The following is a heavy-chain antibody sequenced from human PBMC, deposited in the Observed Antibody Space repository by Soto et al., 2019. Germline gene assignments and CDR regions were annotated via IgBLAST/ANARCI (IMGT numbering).Heavy chain of an antibody. CDR2: ISWNSGSI. Sequence: GGSLRLSCAASGFTFDDYAMHWVRQAPGKGLEWVSGISWNSGSIGYADSLKGRFTISRDNAKNSLYLQMNSLRAEDTALYYFAKSRSTRRGMDVWGQGTTVSVAS. J-gene: IGHJ6*02. CDR3: AKSRSTRRGMDV. CDR1: GFTFDDYA. V-gene: IGHV3-9*01. D-gene: IGHD2-2*01.